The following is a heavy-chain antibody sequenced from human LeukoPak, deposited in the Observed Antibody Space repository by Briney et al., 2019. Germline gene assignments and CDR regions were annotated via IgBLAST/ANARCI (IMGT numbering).Heavy chain of an antibody. Sequence: PGGSLRLSCAASGFTFSTYALSWVRQAPGKGLEWVSAISGSADSTYYADSVKGRFTISRDNAKNSLYLQMNSLRAEDTAVYYCAKHGLWGTYRFDYWGQGTLVTVSS. J-gene: IGHJ4*02. D-gene: IGHD3-16*02. CDR2: ISGSADST. CDR1: GFTFSTYA. CDR3: AKHGLWGTYRFDY. V-gene: IGHV3-23*01.